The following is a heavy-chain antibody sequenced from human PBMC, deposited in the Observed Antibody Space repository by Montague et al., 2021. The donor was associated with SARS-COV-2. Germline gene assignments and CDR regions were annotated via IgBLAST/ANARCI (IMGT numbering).Heavy chain of an antibody. CDR1: GGSISSSSYY. J-gene: IGHJ4*02. Sequence: SETLSLTCTVSGGSISSSSYYWGWIRQPPGEGLEWIGSIYYSGSTYYNPSLKSRVSISVDTSKNQFSLKLSSVTAADTAVYYCARHAGKRITIFGVVKGQYYFDYWGQGTLVTVSS. CDR3: ARHAGKRITIFGVVKGQYYFDY. CDR2: IYYSGST. V-gene: IGHV4-39*01. D-gene: IGHD3-3*01.